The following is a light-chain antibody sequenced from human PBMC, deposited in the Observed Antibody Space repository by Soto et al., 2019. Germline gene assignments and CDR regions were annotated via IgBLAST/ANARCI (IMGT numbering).Light chain of an antibody. CDR1: SSDVGGYNY. V-gene: IGLV2-14*01. CDR3: SSYTSSNTLSV. CDR2: EVN. Sequence: QSVLTQPASVSGSPGQSITISCTGTSSDVGGYNYVSWYQHHPGKAPKLVIYEVNNRPSGVSDRFSGSKSGNTASLTISGLQAEDEADYFCSSYTSSNTLSVFGPGTKVTVL. J-gene: IGLJ1*01.